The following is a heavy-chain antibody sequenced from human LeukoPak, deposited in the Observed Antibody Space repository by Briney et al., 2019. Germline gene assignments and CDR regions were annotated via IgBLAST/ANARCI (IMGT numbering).Heavy chain of an antibody. CDR1: GFTFSSYD. V-gene: IGHV3-23*01. CDR2: FGAGGGPT. CDR3: AKDRRQLANFDY. D-gene: IGHD6-13*01. J-gene: IGHJ4*02. Sequence: RPGGSLRLSCVASGFTFSSYDMSWVRQAPGKGLEWVSGFGAGGGPTYYADSVKGRFTISRDNSKNTLYLQMNSLRADDTAVYYCAKDRRQLANFDYWGQGTLVTVSS.